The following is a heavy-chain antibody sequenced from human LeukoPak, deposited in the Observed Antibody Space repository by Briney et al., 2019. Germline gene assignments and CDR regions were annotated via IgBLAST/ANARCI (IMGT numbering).Heavy chain of an antibody. CDR1: NDSISSYY. D-gene: IGHD3-22*01. CDR2: MYSSGFT. V-gene: IGHV4-4*07. J-gene: IGHJ5*02. Sequence: PSETLSLTCTVSNDSISSYYWSWIRQPAGKGLEWIGHMYSSGFTNYNPSLKSRVTISVDTSKNQFSLQLSSVTAADTAVYYCARDTWGDSYDSSGYYEAWGQGTLVTVSS. CDR3: ARDTWGDSYDSSGYYEA.